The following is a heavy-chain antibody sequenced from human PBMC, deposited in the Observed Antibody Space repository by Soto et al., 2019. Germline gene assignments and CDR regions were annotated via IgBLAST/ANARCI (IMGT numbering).Heavy chain of an antibody. J-gene: IGHJ6*01. CDR2: IYYSGST. CDR3: ARSYDFWSGYYIHYYYGMDV. V-gene: IGHV4-39*01. D-gene: IGHD3-3*01. CDR1: GGSISSSSYY. Sequence: PSETLSLTCTVSGGSISSSSYYWGWIRQPPGKGLEWIGSIYYSGSTYYNPSLKSRVTISVDTSKNQFSLKLSSVTAADTAVYYCARSYDFWSGYYIHYYYGMDVWGQGTTVTVSS.